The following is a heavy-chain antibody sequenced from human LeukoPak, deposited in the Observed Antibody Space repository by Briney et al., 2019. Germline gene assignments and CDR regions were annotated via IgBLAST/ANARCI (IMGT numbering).Heavy chain of an antibody. J-gene: IGHJ5*02. CDR3: ARYDSGINWFDP. CDR1: GYSFTGYY. V-gene: IGHV1-2*02. D-gene: IGHD3-10*01. Sequence: ASVKVSCKASGYSFTGYYMHWVRQAPGQGLEWMGWINPNSGGTNYAQNFQGRVTVTRDTSITTAYMELSRLTSDDTAVYYCARYDSGINWFDPWGQGTLVTVSS. CDR2: INPNSGGT.